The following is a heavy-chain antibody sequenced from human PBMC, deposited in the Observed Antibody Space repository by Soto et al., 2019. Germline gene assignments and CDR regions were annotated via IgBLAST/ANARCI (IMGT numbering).Heavy chain of an antibody. Sequence: EVQLLESGGGLVQPGGSLRLSCAASGFTFSSYAMNWVRQAPGKGLEWVSVISGRGGSTYYADAVKGRFTISRDNSKNTLYLQMNSLRAEDTAVYYCAKRTVGWYFDLWGRGTLVNVSS. V-gene: IGHV3-23*01. J-gene: IGHJ2*01. D-gene: IGHD4-17*01. CDR3: AKRTVGWYFDL. CDR2: ISGRGGST. CDR1: GFTFSSYA.